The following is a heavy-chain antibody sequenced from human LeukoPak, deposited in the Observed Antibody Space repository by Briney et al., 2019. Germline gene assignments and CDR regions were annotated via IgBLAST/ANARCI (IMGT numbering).Heavy chain of an antibody. CDR3: VRVSGYDWESFYDY. Sequence: SETLSLTCTVSGGSISSSKYYWGWIRRPPGKGLEWIGTIFNSGSTHYNPSLKSRVTISVDTSKNQFSLNLSSVTAADMAVYYCVRVSGYDWESFYDYWGQGTLVTVSS. J-gene: IGHJ4*02. V-gene: IGHV4-39*01. CDR2: IFNSGST. D-gene: IGHD5-12*01. CDR1: GGSISSSKYY.